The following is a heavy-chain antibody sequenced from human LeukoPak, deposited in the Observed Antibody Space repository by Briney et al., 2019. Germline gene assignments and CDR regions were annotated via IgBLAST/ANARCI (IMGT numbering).Heavy chain of an antibody. CDR3: ARDLSSSSQSPDWFDP. V-gene: IGHV3-48*03. D-gene: IGHD6-6*01. Sequence: GGSLRLSCAASGFTLSSYEMNWVRQAPGKGLEWVSYISSSGSTIYYADSVKGRFTISRDNAKNSLYLQMNSLRAEDTALYYCARDLSSSSQSPDWFDPWGQGTLVTVSS. CDR1: GFTLSSYE. J-gene: IGHJ5*02. CDR2: ISSSGSTI.